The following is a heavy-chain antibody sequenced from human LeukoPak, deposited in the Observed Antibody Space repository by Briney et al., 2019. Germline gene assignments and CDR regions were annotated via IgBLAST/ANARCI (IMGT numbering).Heavy chain of an antibody. V-gene: IGHV6-1*01. CDR2: TFYRSKWYN. CDR3: ARETSFRYYDFWSGWDY. Sequence: SQSLSLTCALSGDSVSSNSAAWNWIRQSPSRGLQWLVRTFYRSKWYNDYAVSVKSRITINPDTSKNQFSLQLNSVTPEDTAVYYCARETSFRYYDFWSGWDYWGQGTLVTVSS. CDR1: GDSVSSNSAA. D-gene: IGHD3-3*01. J-gene: IGHJ4*02.